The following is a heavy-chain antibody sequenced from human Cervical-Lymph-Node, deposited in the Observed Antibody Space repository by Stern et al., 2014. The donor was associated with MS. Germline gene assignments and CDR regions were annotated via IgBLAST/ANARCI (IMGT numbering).Heavy chain of an antibody. D-gene: IGHD5-24*01. CDR2: AWYDGSTA. Sequence: VQLVESGGGVVQPGTSLRLSCAASGFTFSSYGMHWVRQAPGKGLEWGDPAWYDGSTAYYTNSVKGRFTISRDNSKNTLSLQMNSLTAEDTAVYYCARGHIPYAYNYLFDYWGQGTLVTVSS. V-gene: IGHV3-33*01. J-gene: IGHJ4*02. CDR3: ARGHIPYAYNYLFDY. CDR1: GFTFSSYG.